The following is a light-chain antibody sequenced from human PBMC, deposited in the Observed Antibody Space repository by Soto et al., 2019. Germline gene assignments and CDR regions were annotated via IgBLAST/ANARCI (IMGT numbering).Light chain of an antibody. CDR1: QAITNY. V-gene: IGKV1-39*01. J-gene: IGKJ4*01. CDR2: AAS. Sequence: DIQMTQSPSSLSASVGDRVTITCRASQAITNYLNWYQQKAGKAPKLLIYAASSLQSGVPSRFSGSGSGTDLTLTISSLKNEDFETYYCQQSYRTPSFGGGTKVDIK. CDR3: QQSYRTPS.